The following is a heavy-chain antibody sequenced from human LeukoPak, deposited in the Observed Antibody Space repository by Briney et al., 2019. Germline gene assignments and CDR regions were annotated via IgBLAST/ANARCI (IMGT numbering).Heavy chain of an antibody. CDR3: ATRGGTYLYNFDH. CDR1: GFTFSSYS. V-gene: IGHV3-21*01. J-gene: IGHJ4*02. CDR2: ISSSNSDI. Sequence: GGSLRLSCAASGFTFSSYSMNWVRQAPGKGLEWVSSISSSNSDIYYADSVKGRFTISRDNSKNSLYLLMSSLRAEDTAMYYCATRGGTYLYNFDHWGQGTLVAVSS. D-gene: IGHD1-26*01.